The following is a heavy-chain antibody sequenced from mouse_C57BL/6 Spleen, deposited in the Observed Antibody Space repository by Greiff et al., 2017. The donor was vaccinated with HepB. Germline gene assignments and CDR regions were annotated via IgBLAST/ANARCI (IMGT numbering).Heavy chain of an antibody. V-gene: IGHV5-9-1*02. D-gene: IGHD2-1*01. J-gene: IGHJ3*01. Sequence: DVHLVESGEGLVKPGGSLKLSCAASGFTFSSYAMSWVRQTPEKRLEWVAYISSGGDYIYYADTVKGRFTISRDNARNTLYLQMSSLKSEDTAMYYCTRGGNYLAYWGQGTLVTVSA. CDR2: ISSGGDYI. CDR3: TRGGNYLAY. CDR1: GFTFSSYA.